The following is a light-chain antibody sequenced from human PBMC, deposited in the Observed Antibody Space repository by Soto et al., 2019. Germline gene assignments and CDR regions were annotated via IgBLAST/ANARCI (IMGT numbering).Light chain of an antibody. J-gene: IGKJ1*01. V-gene: IGKV3-20*01. CDR1: QSVSSSY. CDR3: QQYGSSSWT. CDR2: GAS. Sequence: EIVLTQSPGTRSLSPRERATLSGRASQSVSSSYLACYQQKPGQAPRLLIYGASSRATGIPDRFSGSGSGTEFTLTISRLEPEDFAVYYCQQYGSSSWTFGQGTTV.